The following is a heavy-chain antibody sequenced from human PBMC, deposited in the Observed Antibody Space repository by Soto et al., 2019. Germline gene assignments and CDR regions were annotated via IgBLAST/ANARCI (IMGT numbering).Heavy chain of an antibody. J-gene: IGHJ4*02. CDR2: IYYSGST. CDR3: ATLRFLEWLLPHYFDY. D-gene: IGHD3-3*01. V-gene: IGHV4-39*01. CDR1: GGSISSSSYY. Sequence: SETLSLTCTVSGGSISSSSYYWGWIRQPPGKGLEWIGSIYYSGSTYYNPSLKSRVTISVDTSKNQFSLKLSSVTAADTAVYYCATLRFLEWLLPHYFDYWGQGTLVTVSS.